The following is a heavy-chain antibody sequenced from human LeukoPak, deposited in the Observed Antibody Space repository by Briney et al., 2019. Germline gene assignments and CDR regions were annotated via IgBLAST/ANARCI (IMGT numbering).Heavy chain of an antibody. D-gene: IGHD6-6*01. J-gene: IGHJ4*02. CDR3: ARGRDSSSSYPGY. Sequence: SGGSLRLSCAASGFTFSSYGMHWVRQAPGKGLEWVAFIRYDGSNKYYTDSVKGRFTISRDNSKNTLYLQMNSLRAEDTAVYYCARGRDSSSSYPGYWGQGTLVTVSS. CDR1: GFTFSSYG. V-gene: IGHV3-30*02. CDR2: IRYDGSNK.